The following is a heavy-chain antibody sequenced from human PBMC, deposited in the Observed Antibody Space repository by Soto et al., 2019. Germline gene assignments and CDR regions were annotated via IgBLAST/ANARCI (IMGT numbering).Heavy chain of an antibody. Sequence: EVQLLESGGGLVQPGGSLRLSCAASGFTFSNYAMGWVRQAPGKGLEWVSGISGSGGRTYYADSVKGRFTISRDNSKNTLYLQMNSLRAEDTAIYYCAMSRTGDLQYYFDYWGQGTLVTVSS. V-gene: IGHV3-23*01. CDR3: AMSRTGDLQYYFDY. D-gene: IGHD7-27*01. CDR2: ISGSGGRT. J-gene: IGHJ4*02. CDR1: GFTFSNYA.